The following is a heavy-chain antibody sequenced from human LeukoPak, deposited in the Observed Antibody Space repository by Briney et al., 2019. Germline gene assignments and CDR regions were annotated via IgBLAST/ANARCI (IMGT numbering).Heavy chain of an antibody. J-gene: IGHJ4*02. Sequence: PSETLSLTCAVYGGSFSGYYWSWIRQPPGKGLEWIGEINHSGSTNYNPSLKSQVTISVDTSKNQFSLKLSSVTAADTAVYYCARGIAAAGSRGDYWGQGTLVTVSS. V-gene: IGHV4-34*01. D-gene: IGHD6-13*01. CDR1: GGSFSGYY. CDR3: ARGIAAAGSRGDY. CDR2: INHSGST.